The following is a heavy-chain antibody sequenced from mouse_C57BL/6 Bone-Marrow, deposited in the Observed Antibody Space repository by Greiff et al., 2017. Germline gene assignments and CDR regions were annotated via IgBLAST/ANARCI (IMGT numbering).Heavy chain of an antibody. V-gene: IGHV14-2*01. D-gene: IGHD1-1*01. Sequence: VQLQQSGAELVKPGASVKLSCTASGFNIKDYYIHWVKQRTEQGLEWIGRIDPEDGETKYAPKFQDKATITADTSSNTAYLQFSSLTSEDTAVYYCERTVIYYGINDWGQGTTLTVSS. CDR3: ERTVIYYGIND. J-gene: IGHJ2*01. CDR2: IDPEDGET. CDR1: GFNIKDYY.